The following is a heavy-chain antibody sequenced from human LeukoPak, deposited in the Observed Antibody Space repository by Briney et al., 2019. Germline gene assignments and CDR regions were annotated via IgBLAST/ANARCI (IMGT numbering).Heavy chain of an antibody. D-gene: IGHD4-11*01. J-gene: IGHJ4*02. CDR3: ARAFYRGGSDY. CDR1: GFTFSSYS. V-gene: IGHV3-48*01. CDR2: ISSSSSTI. Sequence: GGSLRLSCAASGFTFSSYSMTWVRQAPGKGLEWVSYISSSSSTIYYADSVKGRFTISRDNAKNSLYLQMNSLRAEGTAVYYCARAFYRGGSDYWGQGTLVTVSS.